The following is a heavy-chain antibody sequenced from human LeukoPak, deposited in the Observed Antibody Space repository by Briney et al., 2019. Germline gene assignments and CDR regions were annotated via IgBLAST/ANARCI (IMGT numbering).Heavy chain of an antibody. D-gene: IGHD3-22*01. J-gene: IGHJ4*02. CDR1: GFTFSDYG. V-gene: IGHV3-30*18. CDR2: ISYDGSNQ. Sequence: GGSLRLSCAASGFTFSDYGMHWVRQAPGKGLDWLGVISYDGSNQYYADSVKGRFTISRDNSKNTLYLQMNSLRAEDTAVYYCAKSSGESSAYRVDYWGQGTLVTVSS. CDR3: AKSSGESSAYRVDY.